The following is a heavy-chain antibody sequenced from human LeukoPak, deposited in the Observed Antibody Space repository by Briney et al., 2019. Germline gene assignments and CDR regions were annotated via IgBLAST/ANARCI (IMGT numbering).Heavy chain of an antibody. J-gene: IGHJ6*02. V-gene: IGHV3-7*03. D-gene: IGHD3-16*01. CDR2: VNHNGNVN. CDR3: AKGGGLDV. Sequence: GGSLRLSCAASGFTFSSYWMNWARQAPGKGLEWVASVNHNGNVNYYVDSVKGRFTISRDNAKNSLYLQMSNLRAEDTAVYFCAKGGGLDVWGQGATVTVSS. CDR1: GFTFSSYW.